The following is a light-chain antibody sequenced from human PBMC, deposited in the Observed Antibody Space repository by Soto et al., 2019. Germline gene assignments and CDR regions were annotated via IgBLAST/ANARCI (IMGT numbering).Light chain of an antibody. V-gene: IGLV1-40*01. Sequence: SALTQPPSVSGAPGQRVTISCTGSSSNIGAGFDVHWYQQLPGTAPKLLVYGNSNRPSGVPDRFSGSKSGTSASLAVTGLRAEDEADYSCQSYDSSRSAYFFGTGPQLTVL. J-gene: IGLJ1*01. CDR3: QSYDSSRSAYF. CDR1: SSNIGAGFD. CDR2: GNS.